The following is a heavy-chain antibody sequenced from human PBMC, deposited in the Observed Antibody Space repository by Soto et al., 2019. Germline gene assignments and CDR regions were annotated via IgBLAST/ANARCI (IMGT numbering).Heavy chain of an antibody. D-gene: IGHD3-16*02. CDR2: INQDGSEK. CDR3: ARYIIIICGGVIVIPQLDAFDI. J-gene: IGHJ3*02. Sequence: EVQLVESGGGLVQPGGSLRLSCAASGFTFSSYWMRWVRQAPGKGLEWVANINQDGSEKYYVDSVKGRFTISRDNAKNSLHVHLNCPSAEATAVYYGARYIIIICGGVIVIPQLDAFDIWGQGPIVPLSS. V-gene: IGHV3-7*01. CDR1: GFTFSSYW.